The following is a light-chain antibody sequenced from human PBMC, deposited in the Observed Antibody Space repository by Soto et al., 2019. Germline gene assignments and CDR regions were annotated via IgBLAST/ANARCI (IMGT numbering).Light chain of an antibody. V-gene: IGLV2-11*01. Sequence: QSALTQPRSVSGSPGQSVTISCTGTSNDVGGYNYVSWYQQHPGKAPKVIIYDVTKRPSGVPDRFSGSKSGNTASLTISGLQAEDEADYYCCSPAGSYIYWVFGGWTKLTVL. CDR2: DVT. CDR1: SNDVGGYNY. CDR3: CSPAGSYIYWV. J-gene: IGLJ3*02.